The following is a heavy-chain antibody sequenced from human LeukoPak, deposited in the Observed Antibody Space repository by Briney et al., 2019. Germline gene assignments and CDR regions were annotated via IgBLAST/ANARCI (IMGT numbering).Heavy chain of an antibody. CDR2: IYYSGST. Sequence: KPSQTLSLTCTVSGGSISSGDYYWSWIRQPPGKGLEWIGYIYYSGSTYYNPSLKSRVTISVDTSKNQFSLKLSSVTAADTAVYYCARGFYSSSSWYYYCYMDVWGKGTTVTVSS. V-gene: IGHV4-30-4*08. J-gene: IGHJ6*03. CDR3: ARGFYSSSSWYYYCYMDV. CDR1: GGSISSGDYY. D-gene: IGHD6-6*01.